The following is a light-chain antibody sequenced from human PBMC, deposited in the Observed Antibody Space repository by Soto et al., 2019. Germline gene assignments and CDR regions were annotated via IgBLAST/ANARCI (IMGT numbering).Light chain of an antibody. CDR3: QQRSNWLPLT. CDR2: DAS. CDR1: QSVSSY. J-gene: IGKJ4*01. V-gene: IGKV3-11*01. Sequence: EIVLTQSPAPLSLSPGERATLSCRSSQSVSSYLAWYQQKPGQAPRLLIYDASNRATGIPARFSGSGSGTDFTLTISSLEPEDFAVYYCQQRSNWLPLTFGGGTKVDIK.